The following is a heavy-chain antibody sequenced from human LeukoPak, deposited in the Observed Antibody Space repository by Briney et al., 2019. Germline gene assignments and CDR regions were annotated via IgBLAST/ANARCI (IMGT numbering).Heavy chain of an antibody. J-gene: IGHJ6*03. D-gene: IGHD3-3*01. V-gene: IGHV4-59*01. Sequence: SETLSLTXIVSGGSISSYYWSWIRQPPGKGLEWIGYIYYSGSTNYNPSLKSRVTISVDTSKNQFSLKLSSVTAADTAVYYCARQIRITIFGVVTQFMDVWGKGTTVTVSS. CDR1: GGSISSYY. CDR2: IYYSGST. CDR3: ARQIRITIFGVVTQFMDV.